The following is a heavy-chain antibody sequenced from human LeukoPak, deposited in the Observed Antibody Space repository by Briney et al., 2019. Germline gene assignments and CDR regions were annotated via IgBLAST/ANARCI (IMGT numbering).Heavy chain of an antibody. CDR2: ISYDGSNK. V-gene: IGHV3-30-3*01. J-gene: IGHJ3*02. Sequence: GGSLRLSCAASGFTFSSYAMHWVRQAPGKGLEWVAVISYDGSNKYYADSVKGRFTISRDNSKNSLYLQMNSLRAEDTAVYYCARDRRYGDYRTDAFDIWGQGTMVTVSS. CDR3: ARDRRYGDYRTDAFDI. D-gene: IGHD4-17*01. CDR1: GFTFSSYA.